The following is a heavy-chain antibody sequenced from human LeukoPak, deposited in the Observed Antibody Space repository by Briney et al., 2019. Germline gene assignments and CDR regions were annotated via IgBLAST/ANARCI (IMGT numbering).Heavy chain of an antibody. CDR1: GFTVTDNY. Sequence: GGSLRLSCAVSGFTVTDNYMSWVRQAPGKGLEWVSVIYGGGSTYYADSVKGRFTISRDNSKNTLYLQMNSLRAEDTAVYYCARDPGYSYGYDYWGQGTLVTVSS. V-gene: IGHV3-53*01. J-gene: IGHJ4*02. D-gene: IGHD5-18*01. CDR3: ARDPGYSYGYDY. CDR2: IYGGGST.